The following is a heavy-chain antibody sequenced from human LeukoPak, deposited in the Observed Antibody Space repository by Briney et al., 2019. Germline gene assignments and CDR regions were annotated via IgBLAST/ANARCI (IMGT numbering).Heavy chain of an antibody. Sequence: ASVKVSCKASGYTFTSYDINWVRQATGQGLEWMGWMNPNSGNTGYAQKFQGRDTITRNTSISTAYMELRSLRSDDTAVYYCARDLSLLGVNMDVWGKGTTVTVSS. CDR3: ARDLSLLGVNMDV. CDR1: GYTFTSYD. CDR2: MNPNSGNT. V-gene: IGHV1-8*03. J-gene: IGHJ6*03. D-gene: IGHD3-10*01.